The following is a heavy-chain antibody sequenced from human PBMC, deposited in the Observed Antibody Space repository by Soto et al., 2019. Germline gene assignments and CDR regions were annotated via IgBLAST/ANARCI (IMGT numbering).Heavy chain of an antibody. CDR3: ARWVYVSGNYDTGPSAFYI. CDR2: TIPVFNTA. V-gene: IGHV1-69*06. D-gene: IGHD3-10*01. Sequence: QVQLEQSGAEVKKPGSSVKVSCKASGGTLSDHGVAWLRQAPGQGLEWMGGTIPVFNTAKYAQKFQGRVNVTADKFTNIAYMELSSLRSEYTAFYFCARWVYVSGNYDTGPSAFYIWGQGTLVIVSS. J-gene: IGHJ3*02. CDR1: GGTLSDHG.